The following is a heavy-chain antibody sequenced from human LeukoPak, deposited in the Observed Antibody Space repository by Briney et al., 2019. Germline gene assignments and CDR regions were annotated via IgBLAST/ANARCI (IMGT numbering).Heavy chain of an antibody. D-gene: IGHD4-17*01. CDR3: ARALYGDYLTFDY. V-gene: IGHV3-48*04. Sequence: GRPLRLSCAASGFAFSSYSMNWVRQAPGKGLEWVSYISSSSSTIYYADSVKGRFTISRDNAKNSLYLQMNSLRAEDTAVYYCARALYGDYLTFDYWGQGTLVTVSS. CDR1: GFAFSSYS. CDR2: ISSSSSTI. J-gene: IGHJ4*02.